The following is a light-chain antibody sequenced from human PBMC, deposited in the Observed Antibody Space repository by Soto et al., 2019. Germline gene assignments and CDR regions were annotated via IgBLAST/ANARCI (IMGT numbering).Light chain of an antibody. CDR1: RSDVGGYNY. Sequence: QSALTQPRSVSGSPGQSVTISCTGTRSDVGGYNYVSWYQQHPGKAPKLIIYDVSKRPSGVPDRFSGSKSGNTASLSISGLQAEAEADYYCCSYAGRYTYVFGTGTKLTVL. CDR2: DVS. V-gene: IGLV2-11*01. CDR3: CSYAGRYTYV. J-gene: IGLJ1*01.